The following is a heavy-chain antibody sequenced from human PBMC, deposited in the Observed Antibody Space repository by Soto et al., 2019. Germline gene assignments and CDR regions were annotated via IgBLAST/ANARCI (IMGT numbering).Heavy chain of an antibody. V-gene: IGHV4-34*01. J-gene: IGHJ6*02. Sequence: QVQLQQWGAGLLKPSETLSLTCAVYGGSFSGYYWSWIRQPPGKALEWIGEINHSGSTNYNPSLKSRVTISVDTSKNQFSLKLSSVTAADTAVYYCARTMVRGVIRYYYYYGMDVWGQGTTVTVSS. D-gene: IGHD3-10*01. CDR3: ARTMVRGVIRYYYYYGMDV. CDR1: GGSFSGYY. CDR2: INHSGST.